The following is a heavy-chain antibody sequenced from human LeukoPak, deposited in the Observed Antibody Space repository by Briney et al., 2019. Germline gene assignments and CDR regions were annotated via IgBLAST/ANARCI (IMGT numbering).Heavy chain of an antibody. V-gene: IGHV3-21*01. CDR2: ISSSSSYI. D-gene: IGHD3-22*01. CDR3: AREQSIYDSSGY. Sequence: GGSLRLSCAASGFTFSSYSMNWVRQAPGKGLAWVSSISSSSSYIYYADSVKGRFTISRDNAKNTLYLQMNSLRAEDTAVYYCAREQSIYDSSGYWGQGTLVTVSS. CDR1: GFTFSSYS. J-gene: IGHJ4*02.